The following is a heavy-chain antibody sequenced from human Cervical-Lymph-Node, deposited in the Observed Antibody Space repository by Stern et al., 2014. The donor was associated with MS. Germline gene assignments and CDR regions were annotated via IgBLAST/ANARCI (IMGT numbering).Heavy chain of an antibody. Sequence: QVQLVQSGAEVKQPGASVKVSCKASGYTFTSYAMHWVRQAPGQRLEWMGWINAGNGNTKYSQKFQGRVTITSDTSASTAYMELSSLRSEDTAVYYCARNRVWGGTDYWGQGTLVTVSS. D-gene: IGHD3-16*01. CDR3: ARNRVWGGTDY. CDR1: GYTFTSYA. V-gene: IGHV1-3*01. CDR2: INAGNGNT. J-gene: IGHJ4*02.